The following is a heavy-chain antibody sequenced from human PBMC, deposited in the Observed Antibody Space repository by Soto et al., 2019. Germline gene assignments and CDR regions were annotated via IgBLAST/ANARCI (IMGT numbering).Heavy chain of an antibody. V-gene: IGHV3-23*01. CDR1: GFTFSSYA. CDR3: AKDEEGYYDSSGGAFDI. D-gene: IGHD3-22*01. CDR2: ISGSGGST. Sequence: GGSLRLSCAASGFTFSSYAMSWVRQAPGKGLEWVSAISGSGGSTYYADSVKGRFTISRDNSKNTLYLQMNSLRAEDTAVYYCAKDEEGYYDSSGGAFDIWGQGTMVTVSS. J-gene: IGHJ3*02.